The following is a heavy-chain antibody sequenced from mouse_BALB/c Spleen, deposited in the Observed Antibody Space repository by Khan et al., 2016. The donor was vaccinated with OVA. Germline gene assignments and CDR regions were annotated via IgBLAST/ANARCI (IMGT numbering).Heavy chain of an antibody. Sequence: EVQLQESGPRLVKPSQTLSLTCSVTGDSINSGYWSWIRHFPGNKLEYMGYMIYSGNTYYNPSLKSRISITRHTSKNQHYQQLNSVTTEDTATYCWARSTYRYAFAYWGQGTLVTVSA. V-gene: IGHV3-8*02. CDR2: MIYSGNT. CDR1: GDSINSGY. D-gene: IGHD2-14*01. CDR3: ARSTYRYAFAY. J-gene: IGHJ3*01.